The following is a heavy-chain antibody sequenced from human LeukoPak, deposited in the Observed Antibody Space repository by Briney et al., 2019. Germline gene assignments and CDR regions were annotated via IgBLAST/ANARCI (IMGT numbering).Heavy chain of an antibody. V-gene: IGHV3-49*03. D-gene: IGHD2-15*01. CDR2: IRSKAYGGTT. CDR3: TRVLSRWVAATPSWFDP. J-gene: IGHJ5*02. CDR1: GFTFGDYA. Sequence: GGSLRLSCTASGFTFGDYAMSWFRQAPGKGLEWVGFIRSKAYGGTTEYAASVKGRFTISRDDSKSIAYLQMNSLKTEDTAVYYCTRVLSRWVAATPSWFDPWGQGTLVTVSS.